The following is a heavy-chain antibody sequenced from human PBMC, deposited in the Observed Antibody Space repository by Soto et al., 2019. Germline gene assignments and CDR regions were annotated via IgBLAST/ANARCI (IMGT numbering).Heavy chain of an antibody. CDR2: IYYSGST. D-gene: IGHD3-10*01. V-gene: IGHV4-31*03. CDR3: ARGTYYYGSGSYYLGVRYTVFDY. J-gene: IGHJ4*02. CDR1: GGSISSGGYY. Sequence: SETLSLTCTVSGGSISSGGYYWSWIRQHPGKGLEWIGYIYYSGSTYYNPSLKSRVTISVDTSKNQFSLKLSSVTAADTAVYYCARGTYYYGSGSYYLGVRYTVFDYWGQGTLVTVSS.